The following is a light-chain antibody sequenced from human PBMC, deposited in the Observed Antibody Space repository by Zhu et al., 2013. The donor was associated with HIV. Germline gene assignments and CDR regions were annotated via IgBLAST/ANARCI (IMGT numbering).Light chain of an antibody. CDR1: TSNIGNNY. CDR3: CSYTARSTAV. CDR2: EVS. J-gene: IGLJ2*01. V-gene: IGLV2-14*01. Sequence: QSVLTQPPSVSAAPGQKVTISCSGSTSNIGNNYVSWYQQFPGTAPKLMIYEVSNRPSEISNRFSGSKTGNTASLTISGLQAEDEADYYCCSYTARSTAVFGGGTKLTVV.